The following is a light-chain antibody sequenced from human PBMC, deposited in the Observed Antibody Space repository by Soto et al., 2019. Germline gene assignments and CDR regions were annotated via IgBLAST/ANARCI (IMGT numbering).Light chain of an antibody. CDR2: GAS. Sequence: EVVLTQSPGTLSLSPGERATLSCRASQSVTYSYLAWYQQKPGQAPRLLIYGASSRSTGIPDRFSGSGSGADFTLTIIRLELEDFAVYYCHQYSSSPPYTFCQGTKLEIK. J-gene: IGKJ2*01. CDR3: HQYSSSPPYT. CDR1: QSVTYSY. V-gene: IGKV3-20*01.